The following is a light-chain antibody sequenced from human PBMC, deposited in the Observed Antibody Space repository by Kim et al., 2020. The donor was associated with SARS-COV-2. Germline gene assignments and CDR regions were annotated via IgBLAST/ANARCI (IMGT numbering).Light chain of an antibody. Sequence: TVTLSCTRSSGSIASNYVQWYQQRPGSSPTTLIYEDDQKPSGVPDRFSGSIDSSSNSASLTISGLKTEDEADYYCQSYDTGNLWVFGGGTQLTVL. CDR3: QSYDTGNLWV. CDR1: SGSIASNY. V-gene: IGLV6-57*01. CDR2: EDD. J-gene: IGLJ3*02.